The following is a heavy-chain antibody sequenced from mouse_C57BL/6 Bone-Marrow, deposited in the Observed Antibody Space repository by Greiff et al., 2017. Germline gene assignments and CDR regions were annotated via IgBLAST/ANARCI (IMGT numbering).Heavy chain of an antibody. CDR2: IYPRTGNT. CDR3: ARGFIKRFDD. D-gene: IGHD1-1*01. Sequence: VKLMESGAELARPGASVKLSCKASGYTFTNYGISWVKQTTGQGLEWIGEIYPRTGNTSYNEKFKGKATLTADKSSSTAYMVLRSLTSEDSAVYFCARGFIKRFDDWGKGTTLTVSS. CDR1: GYTFTNYG. J-gene: IGHJ2*01. V-gene: IGHV1-81*01.